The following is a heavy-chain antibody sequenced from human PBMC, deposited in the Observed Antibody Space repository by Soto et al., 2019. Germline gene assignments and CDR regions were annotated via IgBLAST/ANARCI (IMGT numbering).Heavy chain of an antibody. CDR3: ATSQKGYNWNYIDH. CDR1: GYSISSAYY. J-gene: IGHJ4*02. V-gene: IGHV4-38-2*01. Sequence: SETLSLTCVVSGYSISSAYYWGWIRQSPGKGPEWIGSVFYTGFTSYNPSLESRVSVSVDTSKSQFSLKLSAVTAADTAVYYCATSQKGYNWNYIDHWGQGALVTVSS. D-gene: IGHD1-20*01. CDR2: VFYTGFT.